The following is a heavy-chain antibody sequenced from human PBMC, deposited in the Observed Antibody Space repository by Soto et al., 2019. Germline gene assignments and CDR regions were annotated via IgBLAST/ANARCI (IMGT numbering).Heavy chain of an antibody. D-gene: IGHD3-16*01. J-gene: IGHJ2*01. CDR2: IYWDDDK. V-gene: IGHV2-5*02. CDR3: ADTAEDYTWRTDRYLDS. CDR1: GFSLSTRGVG. Sequence: QITLKESGPTLVKPPQTLTLTCTFSGFSLSTRGVGVGWIRQPPGKALEWLALIYWDDDKRYSPSLKSRLTITTDTSKKQVVRTVTNMEPVHTATYYCADTAEDYTWRTDRYLDSWGR.